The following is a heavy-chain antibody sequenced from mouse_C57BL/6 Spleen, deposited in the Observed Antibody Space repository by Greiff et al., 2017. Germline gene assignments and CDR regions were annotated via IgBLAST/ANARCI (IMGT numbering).Heavy chain of an antibody. CDR3: ARHGFWFAY. J-gene: IGHJ3*01. CDR1: GFTFSDYG. V-gene: IGHV5-17*01. Sequence: EVQGVESGGGLVKPGGSLKLSCAASGFTFSDYGMHWVRQAPEKGLEWVAYISSGSSTIYYADTVKGRFTISRDNAKNTLFLQMTSLRSEDTAMYYCARHGFWFAYWGQGTLVTVSA. CDR2: ISSGSSTI. D-gene: IGHD1-1*01.